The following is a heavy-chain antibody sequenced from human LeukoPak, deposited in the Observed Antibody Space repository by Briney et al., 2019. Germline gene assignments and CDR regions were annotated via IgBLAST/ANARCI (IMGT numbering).Heavy chain of an antibody. D-gene: IGHD6-13*01. CDR3: AKGRTGYIPGF. Sequence: QPGGSLRLSCAASGSTSSSYTMTWVRQAPGKGLEWVSVITGNGGTTYYADSLKGRFTISRDNSKNTLYLQMNSLRDEDTAVYYCAKGRTGYIPGFWGQGTLVTVSS. CDR2: ITGNGGTT. J-gene: IGHJ4*02. CDR1: GSTSSSYT. V-gene: IGHV3-23*01.